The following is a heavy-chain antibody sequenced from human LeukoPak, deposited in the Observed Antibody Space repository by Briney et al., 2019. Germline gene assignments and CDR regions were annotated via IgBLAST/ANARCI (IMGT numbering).Heavy chain of an antibody. CDR3: AREGIAVAGPLDY. CDR1: GFTFSSYW. J-gene: IGHJ4*02. D-gene: IGHD6-19*01. V-gene: IGHV3-74*01. Sequence: GSLRLSCAASGFTFSSYWMHWVRQAPGKGLVWVSRINSDGSSTSYADSVKGRFTISRDNAKNTLYLQMNSLRAEDTAVYYCAREGIAVAGPLDYWGQGTLVTVSS. CDR2: INSDGSST.